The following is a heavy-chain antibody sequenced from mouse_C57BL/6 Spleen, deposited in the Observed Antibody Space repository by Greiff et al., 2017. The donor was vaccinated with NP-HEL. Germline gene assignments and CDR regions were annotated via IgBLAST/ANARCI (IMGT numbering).Heavy chain of an antibody. V-gene: IGHV5-15*01. D-gene: IGHD1-1*01. CDR3: ARPIYYGSSYDWYFDV. CDR2: ISNLAYSI. Sequence: EVHLVESGGGLVQPGGSLKLSCAASGFTFSDYGMAWVRQAPRKGPEWVAFISNLAYSIYYADTVTGRFTLSRENAKNTLYLEMSSLRSEDTAMYYCARPIYYGSSYDWYFDVWGTGTTVTVSS. J-gene: IGHJ1*03. CDR1: GFTFSDYG.